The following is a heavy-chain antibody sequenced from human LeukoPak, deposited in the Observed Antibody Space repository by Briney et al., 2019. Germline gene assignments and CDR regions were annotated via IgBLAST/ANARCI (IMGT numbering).Heavy chain of an antibody. D-gene: IGHD1-1*01. CDR2: INGDGTTT. CDR3: TSLSTVASGFDW. CDR1: GFTFSRYW. J-gene: IGHJ4*02. Sequence: PGGSLRLTCAASGFTFSRYWMHWVRQAPGKGLVWVSRINGDGTTTTYADSVKGRFRISRDNAKNTVYLQLNSLRAEDTAVYYCTSLSTVASGFDWWGQGTLVTVSS. V-gene: IGHV3-74*01.